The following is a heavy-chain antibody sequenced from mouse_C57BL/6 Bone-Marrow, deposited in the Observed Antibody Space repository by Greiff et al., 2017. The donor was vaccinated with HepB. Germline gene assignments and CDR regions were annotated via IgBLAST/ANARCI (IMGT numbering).Heavy chain of an antibody. V-gene: IGHV1-72*01. D-gene: IGHD2-4*01. CDR2: IDPSSGGT. Sequence: QVQLQQSGAELVKPGASVKLSCKASGYTFTSYWMHWVKQRPGRGLEWIGRIDPSSGGTKYNEKFKSKATLTVDKSSSTAYMQLSSLTSEDTAVYYWARSLYYDYAAYYMDYWGQGTSVTVSS. CDR1: GYTFTSYW. CDR3: ARSLYYDYAAYYMDY. J-gene: IGHJ4*01.